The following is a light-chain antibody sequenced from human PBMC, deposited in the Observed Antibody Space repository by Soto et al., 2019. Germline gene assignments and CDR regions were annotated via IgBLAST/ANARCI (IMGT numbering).Light chain of an antibody. CDR1: SSDVGSYNF. CDR2: GVS. V-gene: IGLV2-14*02. Sequence: QSAPTQPASVSGSPGQSITISCSGTSSDVGSYNFVSWYQQHPGKAPKLMIYGVSKRPSGISNRFSGSKSGYTASLTISGLQAEDEADYYCSLYTSENAYVFGTGTKLTVL. J-gene: IGLJ1*01. CDR3: SLYTSENAYV.